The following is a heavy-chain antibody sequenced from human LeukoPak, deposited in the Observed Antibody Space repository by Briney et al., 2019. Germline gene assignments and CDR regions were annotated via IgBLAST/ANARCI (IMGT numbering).Heavy chain of an antibody. V-gene: IGHV3-21*01. CDR1: GFTFSSYS. D-gene: IGHD1-14*01. CDR3: ARGRSRHYYYMDV. Sequence: GGSLRVSCAASGFTFSSYSMNWVRQAPGKGLEWVSSISSSSSYIYYADSVKGRFTISRDNAKNSLYLQMNSLRAEDTAVYYCARGRSRHYYYMDVWGKGTTVTVSS. J-gene: IGHJ6*03. CDR2: ISSSSSYI.